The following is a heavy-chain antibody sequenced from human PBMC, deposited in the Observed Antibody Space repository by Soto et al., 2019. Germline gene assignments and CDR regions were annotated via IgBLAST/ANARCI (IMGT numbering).Heavy chain of an antibody. Sequence: SSAKVSCKASGGTLRSVAMSCVGQLPRQGLEWMGGIIPIVDTANYAQKFQGRVTITAHKSTSTAYMELSSLRSEDTAVYYCAREMTGDADAFDYWGQGTLVTVSS. CDR1: GGTLRSVA. CDR3: AREMTGDADAFDY. J-gene: IGHJ4*02. CDR2: IIPIVDTA. V-gene: IGHV1-69*06. D-gene: IGHD3-9*01.